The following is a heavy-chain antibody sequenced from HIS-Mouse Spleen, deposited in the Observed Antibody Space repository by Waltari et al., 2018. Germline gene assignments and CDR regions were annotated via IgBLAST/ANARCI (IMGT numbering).Heavy chain of an antibody. CDR1: GFTFSSYW. CDR3: ARDLELDAFDI. D-gene: IGHD1-1*01. J-gene: IGHJ3*02. Sequence: EVQLVESGGGLVQPGGSLRLSCAASGFTFSSYWMHWVRQAPGKGLVWVSRINGDGSGTSYADSAKGRFTISRDNAKNTLYLQMNSLRAEDTAVYYCARDLELDAFDIWGQGTMVTVSS. CDR2: INGDGSGT. V-gene: IGHV3-74*01.